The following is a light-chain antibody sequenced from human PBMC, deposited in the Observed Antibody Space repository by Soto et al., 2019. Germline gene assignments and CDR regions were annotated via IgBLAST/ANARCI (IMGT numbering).Light chain of an antibody. CDR1: QSVSSN. V-gene: IGKV3-15*01. J-gene: IGKJ1*01. CDR3: QQYGSSGT. Sequence: EIVMTQSPATLSVSPGERATLSCRASQSVSSNLAWYQQKPGQAPRVLIYAASTRATGIADRFSGSGSGTDFTLTISSLQPEDIAVYYCQQYGSSGTFGQGTKVDIK. CDR2: AAS.